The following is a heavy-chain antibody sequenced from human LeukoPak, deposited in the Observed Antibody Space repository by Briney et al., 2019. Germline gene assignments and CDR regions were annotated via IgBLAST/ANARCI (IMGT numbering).Heavy chain of an antibody. V-gene: IGHV3-30*04. Sequence: PGGSLRLSCAASGFTFSSYAMHWVRQAPGKGLEWVAIISYDGNDKYYADSVKGRFTISRDNSKNTLYLQVNSLRPEDTAVYYCARSSEGWHSSSGYFDDWGQGTLVTVSS. CDR1: GFTFSSYA. CDR3: ARSSEGWHSSSGYFDD. D-gene: IGHD6-6*01. J-gene: IGHJ4*02. CDR2: ISYDGNDK.